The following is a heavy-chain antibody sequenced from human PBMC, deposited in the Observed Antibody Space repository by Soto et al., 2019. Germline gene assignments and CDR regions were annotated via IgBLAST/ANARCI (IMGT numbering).Heavy chain of an antibody. Sequence: SETLSLTCTVSGGSIGSGGSYWGWIRQPPGKGLEWIGYIYYSGNTNYNTSLQSRVTMSVDTAKNQFSLKLSAVTAADTAVYYCARVDRAGYCSGGSCEIGAFDIWGQGTMVTVSS. D-gene: IGHD2-15*01. V-gene: IGHV4-61*08. CDR2: IYYSGNT. CDR3: ARVDRAGYCSGGSCEIGAFDI. CDR1: GGSIGSGGSY. J-gene: IGHJ3*02.